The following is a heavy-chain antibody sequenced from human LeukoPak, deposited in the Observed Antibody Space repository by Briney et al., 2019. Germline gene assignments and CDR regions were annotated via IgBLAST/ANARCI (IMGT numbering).Heavy chain of an antibody. CDR2: IYYSGST. D-gene: IGHD1-26*01. Sequence: SETLSLTCTVSGGSISSYYWSWIRQPPGKGLEWLGYIYYSGSTNYNPSRKSRVTISVDTSKNQFSLKLSSVTAADTAVYYCARGGSYYLGYYYGMDVWGQGTTVTVSS. V-gene: IGHV4-59*01. CDR1: GGSISSYY. CDR3: ARGGSYYLGYYYGMDV. J-gene: IGHJ6*02.